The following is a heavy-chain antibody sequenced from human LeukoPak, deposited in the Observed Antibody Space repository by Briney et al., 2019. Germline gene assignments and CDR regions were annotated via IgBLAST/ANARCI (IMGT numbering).Heavy chain of an antibody. Sequence: ASVKVSCKASGYTFTSYAISWVRQAPGQGLEWMGGIIPIFGTANYAQKFQGRVTITADESTSTAYMELSSLRSEDTAVYYCARGQDYDILTGYCYWGQGTLVTVSS. J-gene: IGHJ4*02. CDR2: IIPIFGTA. CDR3: ARGQDYDILTGYCY. V-gene: IGHV1-69*13. D-gene: IGHD3-9*01. CDR1: GYTFTSYA.